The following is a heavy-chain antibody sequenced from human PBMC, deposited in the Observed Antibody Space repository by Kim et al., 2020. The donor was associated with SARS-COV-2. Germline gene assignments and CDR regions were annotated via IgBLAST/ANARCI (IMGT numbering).Heavy chain of an antibody. CDR1: GFTLSSYW. J-gene: IGHJ4*02. Sequence: GGSLRLSCAASGFTLSSYWMHWVRQAPGKGLVWVSRINSDGTTTTYVDSVKGRFTISRDNAKNTLYLQMNSLRAEDTAVYYCARGVYYSYWGQGTLVTVSS. CDR3: ARGVYYSY. V-gene: IGHV3-74*01. D-gene: IGHD3-22*01. CDR2: INSDGTTT.